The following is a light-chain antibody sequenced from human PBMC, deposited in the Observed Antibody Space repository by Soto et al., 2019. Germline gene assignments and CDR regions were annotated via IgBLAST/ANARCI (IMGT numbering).Light chain of an antibody. Sequence: YVLTEPPSICGALGQRATISCNGSSSNIGAGSDVHWYHQLPGTAPKLLIYGNANRPSGVPDRFSGSKSGTSASLAIAGLQTEDEGDYYCQTYDSSLSGLYVFGTGTKVTVL. V-gene: IGLV1-40*01. CDR1: SSNIGAGSD. CDR3: QTYDSSLSGLYV. J-gene: IGLJ1*01. CDR2: GNA.